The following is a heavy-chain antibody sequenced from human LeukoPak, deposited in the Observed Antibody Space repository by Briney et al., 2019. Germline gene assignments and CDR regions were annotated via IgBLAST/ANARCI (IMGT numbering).Heavy chain of an antibody. Sequence: GGSLRLSCAASGFTFSSYAMSWVRQAPGKGLEWVGRVRSKDDGGTTDYAAPAKGRFTISRDDSKNTVLLQMNSLKTEDTAVYYCTTVGGSGYCSSTSCPRYYFDYWGQGTLVTVSS. CDR3: TTVGGSGYCSSTSCPRYYFDY. V-gene: IGHV3-15*01. CDR2: VRSKDDGGTT. CDR1: GFTFSSYA. D-gene: IGHD2-2*01. J-gene: IGHJ4*02.